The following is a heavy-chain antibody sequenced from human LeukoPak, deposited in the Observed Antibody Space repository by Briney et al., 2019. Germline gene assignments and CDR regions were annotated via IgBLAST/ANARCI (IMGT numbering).Heavy chain of an antibody. Sequence: ASVKVSCKASGGTFSSYAISWGRQAPGQGLELMGGIIPIFGTANYAQKFQGRVTITTDESTSTAYMELSSLRSEDTAVYYCARARSWGKHYMDVWGKGTTVTVSS. CDR3: ARARSWGKHYMDV. J-gene: IGHJ6*03. V-gene: IGHV1-69*05. CDR2: IIPIFGTA. D-gene: IGHD3-16*01. CDR1: GGTFSSYA.